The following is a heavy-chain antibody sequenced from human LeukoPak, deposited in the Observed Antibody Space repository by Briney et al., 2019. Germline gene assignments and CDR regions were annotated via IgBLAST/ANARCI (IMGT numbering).Heavy chain of an antibody. CDR2: IRYLGST. V-gene: IGHV4-39*01. CDR1: GGSTSSGTYY. J-gene: IGHJ3*02. D-gene: IGHD6-25*01. Sequence: SETLSLTCTVSGGSTSSGTYYWGWIRQPPWKGLEWIASIRYLGSTFYNPSLQSRVTISVDTPKNQFSLKLSSVTAADTAVYYCARLKMDTLAARVNAFDIWGQGTMVTVSS. CDR3: ARLKMDTLAARVNAFDI.